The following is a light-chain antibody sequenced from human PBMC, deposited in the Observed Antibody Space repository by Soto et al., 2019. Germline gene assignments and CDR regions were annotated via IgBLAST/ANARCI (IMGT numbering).Light chain of an antibody. V-gene: IGKV3-15*01. CDR1: QSVSSSY. Sequence: TQSPGTLSLAPGERAILPWGASQSVSSSYLAWYQQKPGQAPRLLIYGASTRATGLPARFSGSGSGTDFTLTISSLQSEDFAVYYCQQYNTWPPITFGQGTLLEIK. CDR3: QQYNTWPPIT. CDR2: GAS. J-gene: IGKJ5*01.